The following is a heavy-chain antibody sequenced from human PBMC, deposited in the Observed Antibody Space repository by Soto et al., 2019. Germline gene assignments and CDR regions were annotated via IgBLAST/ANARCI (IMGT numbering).Heavy chain of an antibody. D-gene: IGHD6-6*01. CDR1: GFTFSSYS. CDR2: ISSSSSYI. CDR3: ARGPIAAPGYYFDY. V-gene: IGHV3-21*01. Sequence: GGSLRLSCAASGFTFSSYSMNWVRQAPGKGLEWVSSISSSSSYIYYADSVKGRFTISRDNAKNSLYLQMNSLRAEDTAVYYCARGPIAAPGYYFDYWGQGTLVTVS. J-gene: IGHJ4*02.